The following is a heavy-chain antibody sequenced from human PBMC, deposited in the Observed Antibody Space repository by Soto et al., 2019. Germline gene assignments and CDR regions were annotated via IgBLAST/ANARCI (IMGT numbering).Heavy chain of an antibody. CDR3: AKGVELDL. J-gene: IGHJ6*04. V-gene: IGHV3-23*01. Sequence: EVLLLESGGGLVQPGGSLRLSCEASGFSFSSFAMNWVRQAPGKGLEWVSAIGDSGASTYYADSVKGRFTISRDNCRNTPYLQLNSLRAEDTAVYYCAKGVELDLWCNGTTVTVSS. CDR2: IGDSGAST. D-gene: IGHD1-26*01. CDR1: GFSFSSFA.